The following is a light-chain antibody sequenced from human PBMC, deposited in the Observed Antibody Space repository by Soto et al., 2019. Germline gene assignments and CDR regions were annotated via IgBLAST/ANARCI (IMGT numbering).Light chain of an antibody. CDR2: HTS. CDR3: QQYSDWPQT. J-gene: IGKJ1*01. CDR1: QSVSLN. V-gene: IGKV3-15*01. Sequence: EIVMTQSPATLSVSPGERATLSCRASQSVSLNLAWYQQKPGQPPRLLIYHTSTGATGIPARFSGSGSGTEFTLTISGLQSEDLAVYYCQQYSDWPQTFGQGTKVAI.